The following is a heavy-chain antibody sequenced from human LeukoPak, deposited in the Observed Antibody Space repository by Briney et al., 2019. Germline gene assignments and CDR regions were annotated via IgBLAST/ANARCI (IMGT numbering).Heavy chain of an antibody. D-gene: IGHD4-17*01. CDR3: ASGGDYLGFDY. CDR1: GGSINSNNW. J-gene: IGHJ4*02. Sequence: SETLSLTCAVSGGSINSNNWWSWVRPPPGKGLEWIGDIYLSGSTYSNPSLKSRVTMSLERSKNQFSLKLISVTAADTAMYYCASGGDYLGFDYWGQGILVTVSS. CDR2: IYLSGST. V-gene: IGHV4-4*02.